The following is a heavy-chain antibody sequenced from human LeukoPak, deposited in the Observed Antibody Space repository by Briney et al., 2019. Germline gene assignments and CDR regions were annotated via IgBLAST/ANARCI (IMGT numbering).Heavy chain of an antibody. J-gene: IGHJ3*02. Sequence: PGGSLRLSCAASGFTVRSNYMSWVRQAPGKGLEWVSVIYSGGSTYYADSVKGRFTISRDISKNTLYLQMNSLRAEDTAVYYCARDPQVTAIHDAFDIWGQGTMVTASS. CDR3: ARDPQVTAIHDAFDI. CDR1: GFTVRSNY. D-gene: IGHD2-21*02. V-gene: IGHV3-66*01. CDR2: IYSGGST.